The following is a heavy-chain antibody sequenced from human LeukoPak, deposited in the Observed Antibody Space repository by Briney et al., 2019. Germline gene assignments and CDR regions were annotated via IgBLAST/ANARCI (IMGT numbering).Heavy chain of an antibody. D-gene: IGHD7-27*01. J-gene: IGHJ4*02. Sequence: SETLSLTCTVSGGSINRSTYYWGWIRQPPGKGLEWIGSIYYSGNTYYNPSLKSRVTISVDTSKNQFSLKLSSVTAADTAVYYCVRSPGVRFDYWGQGSLVTVSS. CDR2: IYYSGNT. CDR3: VRSPGVRFDY. CDR1: GGSINRSTYY. V-gene: IGHV4-39*07.